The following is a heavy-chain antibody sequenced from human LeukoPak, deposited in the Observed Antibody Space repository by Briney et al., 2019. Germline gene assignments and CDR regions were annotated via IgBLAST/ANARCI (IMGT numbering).Heavy chain of an antibody. J-gene: IGHJ4*02. CDR1: GYTFTSYD. D-gene: IGHD3-22*01. V-gene: IGHV1-8*02. CDR3: ARGGYYAY. CDR2: MNPNSGNT. Sequence: ASVKVSCKASGYTFTSYDINWVRQATGQGLEWMGWMNPNSGNTGYAQKLQGRVTMTTDTSTSTAYMELRSLRSDDTAVYYCARGGYYAYWGQGTLVTVSS.